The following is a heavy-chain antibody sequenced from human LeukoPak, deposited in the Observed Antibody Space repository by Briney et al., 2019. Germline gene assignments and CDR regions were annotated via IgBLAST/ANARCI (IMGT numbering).Heavy chain of an antibody. CDR2: ISGSGGST. CDR1: GFTFSSYA. Sequence: PGGSLRLSCAASGFTFSSYAMSWVRQAPGKGLEWVSAISGSGGSTYYADSVKGRFTIPRDNSKNTLYLQVNSLRAEDTAVYYCAKAAGGQWQLLFDYWGQGTLVTVSS. CDR3: AKAAGGQWQLLFDY. V-gene: IGHV3-23*01. D-gene: IGHD6-19*01. J-gene: IGHJ4*02.